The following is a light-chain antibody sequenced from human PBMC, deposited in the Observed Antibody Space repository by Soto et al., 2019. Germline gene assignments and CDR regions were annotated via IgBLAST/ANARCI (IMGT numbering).Light chain of an antibody. V-gene: IGKV3-20*01. CDR3: QQFSSYPLT. J-gene: IGKJ4*01. CDR1: QSVSSAS. CDR2: GAS. Sequence: IVLTQSPGTLSLSPGERGTLYCRASQSVSSASLAWYQQRPGQAPRLLVYGASSRATGVPDRFSGGGSGTDFTLTISRLEPEDLAVYYCQQFSSYPLTFGGGTKV.